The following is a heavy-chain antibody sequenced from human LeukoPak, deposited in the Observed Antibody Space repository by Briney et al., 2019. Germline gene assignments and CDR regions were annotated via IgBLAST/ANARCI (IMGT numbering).Heavy chain of an antibody. D-gene: IGHD3-3*01. CDR3: AREEANSDFWSDYYTGGAFDI. J-gene: IGHJ3*02. Sequence: SETLSLTCTVSGGSISSYYWSWIRQPPGKGLEWIGYIYYSGSTNYNPSLKSRVTISVDTSKNQFSLKLSSVTAADTAVYYCAREEANSDFWSDYYTGGAFDIWGQGTMVTVSS. CDR2: IYYSGST. V-gene: IGHV4-59*01. CDR1: GGSISSYY.